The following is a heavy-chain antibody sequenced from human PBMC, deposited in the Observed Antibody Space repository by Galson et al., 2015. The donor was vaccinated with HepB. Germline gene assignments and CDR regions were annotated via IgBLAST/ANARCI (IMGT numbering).Heavy chain of an antibody. CDR3: AGLRGNYFDY. J-gene: IGHJ4*02. CDR1: GGSIRSGGHY. V-gene: IGHV4-31*11. Sequence: TLSLTCAVSGGSIRSGGHYWSWVRQFPGKGLEWIGYIHYSGNTYYNPSLKSRVGVSIDTSKNHFSLKLSSMTAADTAVYYCAGLRGNYFDYWGQGTLVTVSS. CDR2: IHYSGNT.